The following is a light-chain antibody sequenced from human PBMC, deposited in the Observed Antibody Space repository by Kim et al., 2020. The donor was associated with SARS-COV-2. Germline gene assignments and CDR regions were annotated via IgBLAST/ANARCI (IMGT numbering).Light chain of an antibody. Sequence: QPASISCRSSQRLVHSDGNTYLHWFQQRPGQSPRRLIYEVSNRDSGVPDRFSGSGSGTDFTLTINRVEAEDVAVYYCMQGTHWPYSFGLGTKLEI. CDR2: EVS. J-gene: IGKJ2*03. CDR1: QRLVHSDGNTY. CDR3: MQGTHWPYS. V-gene: IGKV2-30*02.